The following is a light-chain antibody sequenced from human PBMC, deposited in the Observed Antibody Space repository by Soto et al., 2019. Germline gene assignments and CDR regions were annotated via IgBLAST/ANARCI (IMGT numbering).Light chain of an antibody. CDR3: QQYGSSPPIT. J-gene: IGKJ5*01. V-gene: IGKV3-20*01. CDR1: QSFSSNY. CDR2: GAS. Sequence: IMLTQSPGTLSLSPGERATLSCRPIQSFSSNYLAWYQQKPGQAPRVLIYGASSRTTGIPDRFSGSGSGTDFTLTVDTLEPEDYAVYYCQQYGSSPPITFGHGTRLEIK.